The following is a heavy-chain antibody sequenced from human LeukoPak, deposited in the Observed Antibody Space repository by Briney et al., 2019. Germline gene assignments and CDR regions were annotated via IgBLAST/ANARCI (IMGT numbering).Heavy chain of an antibody. CDR3: ARDTRGYSYGNIDY. V-gene: IGHV3-23*01. D-gene: IGHD5-18*01. CDR1: GFVFSNYA. Sequence: GGSLRLSCAASGFVFSNYAMTWVRQAPGKGLEWVSSISGSGAATYYADSVKGRFTISRDNSKNTLYLQMNSLRAEDTAVYYCARDTRGYSYGNIDYWGQGTLVTVSS. CDR2: ISGSGAAT. J-gene: IGHJ4*02.